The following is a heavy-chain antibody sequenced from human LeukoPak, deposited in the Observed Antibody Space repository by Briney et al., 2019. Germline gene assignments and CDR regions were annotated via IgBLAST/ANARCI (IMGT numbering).Heavy chain of an antibody. CDR1: GGSISGSRRY. CDR2: MRYIGTT. V-gene: IGHV4-39*01. Sequence: SETLSLTCNVSGGSISGSRRYWGWVRQPAGGGLEGIGSMRYIGTTYYNPSLQSRLTISVDNSQNQFSLKLKSVTAADTSMYYCTRQLSWASDTGDSWGQGTLVTVSS. CDR3: TRQLSWASDTGDS. D-gene: IGHD6-13*01. J-gene: IGHJ5*01.